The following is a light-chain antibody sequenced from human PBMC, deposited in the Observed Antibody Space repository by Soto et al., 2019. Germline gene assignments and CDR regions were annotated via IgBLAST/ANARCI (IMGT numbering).Light chain of an antibody. CDR3: QQYGSSPWT. J-gene: IGKJ1*01. CDR2: GAS. CDR1: QSVSSSY. Sequence: EIVLTQSPGTLSLSPGERATLSCRASQSVSSSYLASYQQKPGQAPRLLIYGASSRATGIPDRFSGSGSGTDFTLTISRLEPEDFAVYYCQQYGSSPWTFGPGTKVEIK. V-gene: IGKV3-20*01.